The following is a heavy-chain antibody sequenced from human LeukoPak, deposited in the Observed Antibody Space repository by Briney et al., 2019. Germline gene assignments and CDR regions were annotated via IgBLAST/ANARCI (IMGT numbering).Heavy chain of an antibody. V-gene: IGHV3-11*01. Sequence: PGGSLRLSCAASGFTFSDYYMSWIRQAPGKGLEWVSYISSSGSTIYYADSVKGRFTISRDNAKNSLYLQLNSLRAEDTAVYYCARDHYSNTHDYYYYYYGMDVWGQGTTVTVSS. CDR3: ARDHYSNTHDYYYYYYGMDV. CDR1: GFTFSDYY. CDR2: ISSSGSTI. D-gene: IGHD4-11*01. J-gene: IGHJ6*02.